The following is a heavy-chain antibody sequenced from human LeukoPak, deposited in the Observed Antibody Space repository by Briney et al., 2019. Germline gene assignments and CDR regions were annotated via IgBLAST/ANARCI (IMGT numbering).Heavy chain of an antibody. Sequence: ASVKVSCKASGYTFTDYYLHWVRQAPGQGLEWMGWINPNTGGTSYAHKFQGRVTMTRDTPIRTAYMELSSLSSDDMAVYYCARDRFLEWLFDYWGQGTLVTVSS. V-gene: IGHV1-2*02. CDR2: INPNTGGT. J-gene: IGHJ4*02. CDR1: GYTFTDYY. CDR3: ARDRFLEWLFDY. D-gene: IGHD3-3*01.